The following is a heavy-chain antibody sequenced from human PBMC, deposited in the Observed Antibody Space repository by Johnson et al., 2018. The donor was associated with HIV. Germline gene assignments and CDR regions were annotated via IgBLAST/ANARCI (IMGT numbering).Heavy chain of an antibody. Sequence: QVQLVESGGGVVQPGRSLRLSCAASGFTFSSYAMHWVRQAPGKGLEWVAVISYDGSNKYYADSVKGRFTISRDNAKNSLYLQMNSLRAEDTAVYYCARDTSWSDTGSIDAFDIWGQGTMVTVSS. CDR3: ARDTSWSDTGSIDAFDI. J-gene: IGHJ3*02. CDR2: ISYDGSNK. D-gene: IGHD1-14*01. CDR1: GFTFSSYA. V-gene: IGHV3-30*04.